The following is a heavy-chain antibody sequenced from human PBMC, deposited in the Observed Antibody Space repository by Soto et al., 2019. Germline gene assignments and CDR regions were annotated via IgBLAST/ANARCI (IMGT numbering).Heavy chain of an antibody. CDR3: ARGGYCSSTSCYRDYYGMD. CDR2: TRNKANSYTT. J-gene: IGHJ6*01. CDR1: GFTFSDHY. Sequence: PGGSLRLSCAASGFTFSDHYMDWVRQAPGKGLEWVGRTRNKANSYTTEYAASVKGRFTISRDDSKNSLYLQMNSLKTEDTAVYYCARGGYCSSTSCYRDYYGMD. D-gene: IGHD2-2*01. V-gene: IGHV3-72*01.